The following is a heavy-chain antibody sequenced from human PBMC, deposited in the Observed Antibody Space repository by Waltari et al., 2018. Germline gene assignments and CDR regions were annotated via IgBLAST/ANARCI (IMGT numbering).Heavy chain of an antibody. J-gene: IGHJ4*02. CDR1: GFTMNNNY. CDR3: ARAGLGSPLQWLQLLDS. V-gene: IGHV3-53*01. D-gene: IGHD5-12*01. Sequence: EVQLVESGGGLIQPGGSLRLSCAASGFTMNNNYMSWVRQAPGKGLAWVSVIYAGSGGTFYAESVKGRFTVSRDNSKNTLYLDLNSLTAEDTAVYYCARAGLGSPLQWLQLLDSWGRGTLVTVSS. CDR2: IYAGSGGT.